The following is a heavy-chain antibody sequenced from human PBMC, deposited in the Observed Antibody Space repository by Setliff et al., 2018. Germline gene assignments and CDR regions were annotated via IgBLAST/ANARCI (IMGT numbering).Heavy chain of an antibody. CDR3: ARVRECSGGTCHRGVYHYMDV. CDR1: SYTFTNYG. D-gene: IGHD2-15*01. Sequence: SVKVSCKTSSYTFTNYGINWVRQAPGRELEWMGCIIPMFGTTYYAQRFQGRVTLTADESTSTAYMDLSSLRSEDTAVYYCARVRECSGGTCHRGVYHYMDVWGKGTTVTVSS. J-gene: IGHJ6*03. CDR2: IIPMFGTT. V-gene: IGHV1-69*13.